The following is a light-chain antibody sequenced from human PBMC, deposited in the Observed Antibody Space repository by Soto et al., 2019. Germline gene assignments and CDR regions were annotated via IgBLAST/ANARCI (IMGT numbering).Light chain of an antibody. J-gene: IGKJ1*01. CDR1: QSAASD. Sequence: EILMTQSPDTVSVSPGERVTLSCRSSQSAASDLAWYQQESGRPPRILMSGVSTRATGIPSRFSGTGYGTEFTLTDSSLQSEDSAVYSCQRYNNLPACTCGQGINVELK. CDR2: GVS. V-gene: IGKV3-15*01. CDR3: QRYNNLPACT.